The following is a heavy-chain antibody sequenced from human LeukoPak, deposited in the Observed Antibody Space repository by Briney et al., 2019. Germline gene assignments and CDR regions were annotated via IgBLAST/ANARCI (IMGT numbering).Heavy chain of an antibody. CDR1: GYTFTSYG. D-gene: IGHD6-19*01. Sequence: GASVKVSCKASGYTFTSYGISWVRQAPGQGLEWMGWINPNSGGTNYAQKFQGRVTMTRDTSISTAYMELSRLRSDDTAVYYCARGGQWLVGERVDYWGQGTLVTVSS. V-gene: IGHV1-2*02. J-gene: IGHJ4*02. CDR2: INPNSGGT. CDR3: ARGGQWLVGERVDY.